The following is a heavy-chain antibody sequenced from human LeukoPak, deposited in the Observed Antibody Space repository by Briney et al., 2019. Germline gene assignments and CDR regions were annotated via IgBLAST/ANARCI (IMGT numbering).Heavy chain of an antibody. CDR1: GFSVSSSY. Sequence: GGSLRLSCAASGFSVSSSYMSWVRQAPGKGLEWVSVIDNGGNTYYADSVKGRFTISRDNSKNTLYLQMNSLRAEDTAVYYCARDGSARSLGNWGQGTLVSVSS. D-gene: IGHD6-6*01. CDR2: IDNGGNT. CDR3: ARDGSARSLGN. V-gene: IGHV3-53*01. J-gene: IGHJ4*02.